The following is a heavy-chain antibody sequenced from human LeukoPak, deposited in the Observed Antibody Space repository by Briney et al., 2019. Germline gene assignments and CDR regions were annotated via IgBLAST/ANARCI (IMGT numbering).Heavy chain of an antibody. V-gene: IGHV4-38-2*01. Sequence: SETLSLTCADSGYSISSAYYWGWIRQPPGKGLEWIGGIYHSGSTDYNPSLKSRVTISVDTSKNQFSLKLSSVTAADTAVYYCARVTVTTAAFDYWGQGTLVTVSS. CDR2: IYHSGST. CDR1: GYSISSAYY. J-gene: IGHJ4*02. D-gene: IGHD4-17*01. CDR3: ARVTVTTAAFDY.